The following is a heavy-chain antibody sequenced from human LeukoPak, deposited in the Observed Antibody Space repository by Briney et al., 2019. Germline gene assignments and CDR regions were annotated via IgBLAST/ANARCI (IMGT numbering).Heavy chain of an antibody. CDR3: ARETSVTQNDAFDI. CDR1: EYTFTRHT. D-gene: IGHD4-17*01. J-gene: IGHJ3*02. V-gene: IGHV1-3*01. Sequence: GASVKVSCKASEYTFTRHTIHWVRQAPGQRLEWMGWINAGNGDTKYSQNFQGTVSITRDTSAGTAYMELSSLRSEDTAVYYCARETSVTQNDAFDIWGQGTMVTVSS. CDR2: INAGNGDT.